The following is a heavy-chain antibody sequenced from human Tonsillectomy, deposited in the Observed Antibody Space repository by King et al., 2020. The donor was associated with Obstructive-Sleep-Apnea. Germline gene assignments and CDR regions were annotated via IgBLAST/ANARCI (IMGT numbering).Heavy chain of an antibody. Sequence: VQLQESGPGLVKPAETLSLTCTVSGGFISDYYWRGIRQPPGKGLEWFWYIYYRGGTNDNPFLKRRVTISRDTAKNQFSLKLNSVTAADTAVYYGARGGGDSCPDRYWGQGTLVTVSS. J-gene: IGHJ4*02. CDR2: IYYRGGT. V-gene: IGHV4-59*01. D-gene: IGHD2-21*02. CDR1: GGFISDYY. CDR3: ARGGGDSCPDRY.